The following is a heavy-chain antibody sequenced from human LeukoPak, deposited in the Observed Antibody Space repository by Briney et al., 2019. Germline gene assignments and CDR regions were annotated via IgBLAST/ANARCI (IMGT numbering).Heavy chain of an antibody. D-gene: IGHD2-2*01. Sequence: ASVKVSCKASGYTFTSYYMHWVRQAPGQGLEWMGIINPSGGSTSYAQRFQGRVTMTRDTSTSTAYMELSSLRSEDTAVYYCARGEVVPAAIGAFDIWGQGTMVTVSS. CDR2: INPSGGST. CDR1: GYTFTSYY. J-gene: IGHJ3*02. V-gene: IGHV1-46*01. CDR3: ARGEVVPAAIGAFDI.